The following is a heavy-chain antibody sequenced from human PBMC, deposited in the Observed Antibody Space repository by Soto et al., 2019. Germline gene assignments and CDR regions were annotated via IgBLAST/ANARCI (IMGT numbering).Heavy chain of an antibody. CDR3: ARDGERDTGLNFYYYLHGMDA. V-gene: IGHV1-18*01. CDR2: ISPYNGTT. J-gene: IGHJ6*02. CDR1: AGTFSSYA. D-gene: IGHD1-1*01. Sequence: ASVKVSCKASAGTFSSYAISWVRQAPGQGLEWMGWISPYNGTTKYAEEFLGEMTMTTDTATSTAYMDLSSLRTDDTAVYYCARDGERDTGLNFYYYLHGMDAWGQGTRVTVSS.